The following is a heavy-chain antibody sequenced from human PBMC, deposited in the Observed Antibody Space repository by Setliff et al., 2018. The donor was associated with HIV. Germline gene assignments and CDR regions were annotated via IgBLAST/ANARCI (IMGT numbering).Heavy chain of an antibody. CDR3: ARYGSGWPLWYFDL. Sequence: SVKVSCKASGGTFSSYAISWVRQAPGQGLEWMGGIIPIFGTANYAQKFQGRVTITADESTSTAYMELSSLRSEDTAVYYCARYGSGWPLWYFDLWGRGTLVTVSS. J-gene: IGHJ2*01. CDR1: GGTFSSYA. D-gene: IGHD6-19*01. V-gene: IGHV1-69*13. CDR2: IIPIFGTA.